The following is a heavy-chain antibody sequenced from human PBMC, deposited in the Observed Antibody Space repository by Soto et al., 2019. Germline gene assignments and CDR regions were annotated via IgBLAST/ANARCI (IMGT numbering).Heavy chain of an antibody. V-gene: IGHV1-69*06. Sequence: SVKVSCKASGGTFGSYAISWVRQVPGQGLEWMGGIIPIFGTANYAQKFQGRVTITADKSTSTAYMELSSLRSEDTAVYYCARASYYDFWSGLNWFDPWGQGTLVTVSS. J-gene: IGHJ5*02. CDR3: ARASYYDFWSGLNWFDP. D-gene: IGHD3-3*01. CDR2: IIPIFGTA. CDR1: GGTFGSYA.